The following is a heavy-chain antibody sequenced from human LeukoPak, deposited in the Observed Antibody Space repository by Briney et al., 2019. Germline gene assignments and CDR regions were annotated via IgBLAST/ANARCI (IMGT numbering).Heavy chain of an antibody. CDR2: IYYSGST. V-gene: IGHV4-39*01. J-gene: IGHJ4*02. D-gene: IGHD3-9*01. CDR1: GGSVSNTDFY. CDR3: ARLTKGRYFDYIFDY. Sequence: PSETLSLTCTVSGGSVSNTDFYWGWIRQPPGKGLQWIGNIYYSGSTYYNPSLNSRVTMSVDTSKNQFPLKMTSVTAADTAVYYCARLTKGRYFDYIFDYWGQGTLFTVSS.